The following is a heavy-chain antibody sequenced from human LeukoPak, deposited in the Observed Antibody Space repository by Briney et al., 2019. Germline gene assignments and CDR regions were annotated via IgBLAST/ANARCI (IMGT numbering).Heavy chain of an antibody. CDR2: IIPIFGTA. J-gene: IGHJ4*02. Sequence: GASVKVSCKASGGTFSSYAISWVRQAPGQGLEWMGGIIPIFGTANYAQKFQGRVTITTDESTSTAYMELSSLRAEDTAVYYCARSQGSGITGAFDYWGQGTLVTVSS. CDR3: ARSQGSGITGAFDY. D-gene: IGHD1-20*01. V-gene: IGHV1-69*05. CDR1: GGTFSSYA.